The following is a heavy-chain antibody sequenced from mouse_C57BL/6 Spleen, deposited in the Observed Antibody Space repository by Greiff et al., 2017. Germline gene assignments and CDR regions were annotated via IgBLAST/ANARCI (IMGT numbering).Heavy chain of an antibody. Sequence: QVQLQQPGAELVKPGASVKLSCKASGYTFTSYWMHWVQQRPGRGLEWIGRIDPNSGGTKYNEKFKSKATLTVDKPSSTAYMQLSSLTSEDSAVYYCARSDKFLPGYAMDYWGQGTSVTVSS. D-gene: IGHD5-1*01. V-gene: IGHV1-72*01. J-gene: IGHJ4*01. CDR2: IDPNSGGT. CDR1: GYTFTSYW. CDR3: ARSDKFLPGYAMDY.